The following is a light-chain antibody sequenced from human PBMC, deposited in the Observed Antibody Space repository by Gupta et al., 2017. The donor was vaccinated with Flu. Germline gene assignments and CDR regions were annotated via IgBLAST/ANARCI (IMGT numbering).Light chain of an antibody. CDR1: SSDVGGYNY. Sequence: SSDVGGYNYVSWYQQPPGKAPKLMIYDVSNRPSGVSNRFSGSKSGNTASLTISGLQAEDEADYYCSSYTSSSLWVFGTGTKVTVL. J-gene: IGLJ1*01. CDR2: DVS. V-gene: IGLV2-14*04. CDR3: SSYTSSSLWV.